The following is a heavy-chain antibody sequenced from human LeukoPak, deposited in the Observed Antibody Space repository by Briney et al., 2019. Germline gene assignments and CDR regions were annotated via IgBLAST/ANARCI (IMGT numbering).Heavy chain of an antibody. V-gene: IGHV1-18*01. CDR1: GYTFISNV. Sequence: GASVKVSCKASGYTFISNVITWVRQAPRQGLEWMGWISTYNGNTNYAQKFQGRVTMTRDTSISTAYMELSRLRSDDTAVYYCYTWGSYFDYWGQGTLVTVSS. CDR2: ISTYNGNT. CDR3: YTWGSYFDY. D-gene: IGHD7-27*01. J-gene: IGHJ4*02.